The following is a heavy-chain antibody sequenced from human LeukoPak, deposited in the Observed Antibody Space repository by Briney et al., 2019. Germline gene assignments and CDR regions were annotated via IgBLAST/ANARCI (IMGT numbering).Heavy chain of an antibody. CDR2: IHQDGSEK. D-gene: IGHD3-3*01. V-gene: IGHV3-7*01. CDR3: ARLLTIFGVLPIIEYFHH. J-gene: IGHJ1*01. Sequence: GGSLRLSCAASGFTFSSSWMSWVRQAPGKGLGWVASIHQDGSEKYYVDSVKGRFTISRDNAKNSLSLQVNSLRAEDTAVYYCARLLTIFGVLPIIEYFHHWGQGTLVTVSS. CDR1: GFTFSSSW.